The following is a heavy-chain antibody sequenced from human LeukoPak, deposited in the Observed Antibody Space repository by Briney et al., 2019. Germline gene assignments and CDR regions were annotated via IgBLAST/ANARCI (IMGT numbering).Heavy chain of an antibody. J-gene: IGHJ4*02. V-gene: IGHV4-30-4*01. D-gene: IGHD4-17*01. CDR1: GGSISSGEYY. Sequence: SETLSLTCTVSGGSISSGEYYWSWIRQPPGEGLGWIGHIYYSGRTYYNPSLKSRVTISVDPSKNQFSLKLSSVTAADTAVYYCARDNYGDYGYWGQGTLVTVSS. CDR2: IYYSGRT. CDR3: ARDNYGDYGY.